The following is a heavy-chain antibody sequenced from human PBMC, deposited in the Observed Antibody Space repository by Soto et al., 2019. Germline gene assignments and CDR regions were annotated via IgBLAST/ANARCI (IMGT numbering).Heavy chain of an antibody. J-gene: IGHJ6*02. CDR2: IYYSGST. CDR1: GGSISSSSYY. V-gene: IGHV4-39*01. D-gene: IGHD3-16*02. Sequence: SETLSLTCTVSGGSISSSSYYWGWIRQPPGKGLEWIGSIYYSGSTYYNPSLKSRVTISVDTSKNQFSLKLSSVTAADTAVYYCARLRADDYVWGSYRYKPTPYYYYGMDVWGQGTTVTVSS. CDR3: ARLRADDYVWGSYRYKPTPYYYYGMDV.